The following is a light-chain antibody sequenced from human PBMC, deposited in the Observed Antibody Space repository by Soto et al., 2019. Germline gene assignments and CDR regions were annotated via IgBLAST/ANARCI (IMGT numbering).Light chain of an antibody. CDR2: GAS. Sequence: EIVMTQSPATLSVSPGERATLSCRASQSVSSNLAWYQQKPGQAPRLLIYGASTRVTGIPARFSGSGSGTEFTLTISSLQSEDFAVYYCQQYNNWPWTVGQGTKVEIK. CDR1: QSVSSN. J-gene: IGKJ1*01. V-gene: IGKV3-15*01. CDR3: QQYNNWPWT.